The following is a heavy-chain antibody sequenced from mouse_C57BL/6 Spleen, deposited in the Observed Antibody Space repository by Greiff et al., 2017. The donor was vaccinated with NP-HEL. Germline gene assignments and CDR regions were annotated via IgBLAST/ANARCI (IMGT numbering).Heavy chain of an antibody. D-gene: IGHD2-4*01. CDR3: AREMDYDWYFDV. J-gene: IGHJ1*03. CDR2: IWSGGST. CDR1: GFSLTSYG. Sequence: QVQLQQSGPGLVQPSQSLSITCTVSGFSLTSYGVHWVRQSPGKGLEWLGVIWSGGSTDYNAAFISRLSISKDNSKSQVFFKMNSLQADDTAIYYCAREMDYDWYFDVWGTGTTVTVSS. V-gene: IGHV2-2*01.